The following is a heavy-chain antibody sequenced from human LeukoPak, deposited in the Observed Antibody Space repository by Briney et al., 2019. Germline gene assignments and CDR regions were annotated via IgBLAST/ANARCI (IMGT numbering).Heavy chain of an antibody. J-gene: IGHJ5*01. CDR3: AREPPRKRWSES. CDR1: GFTFSSYW. CDR2: IKYDGSEK. V-gene: IGHV3-7*03. Sequence: PGGSLRLSCTASGFTFSSYWMSWVRQAPGKGLEWVANIKYDGSEKYYVDSVKGRFTISRDNAKNSLYLQMISLRAEDTAVYYCAREPPRKRWSESWGQGTLVTVSS.